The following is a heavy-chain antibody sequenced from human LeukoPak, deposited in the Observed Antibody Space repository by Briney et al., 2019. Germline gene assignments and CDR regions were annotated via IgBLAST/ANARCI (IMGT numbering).Heavy chain of an antibody. CDR3: ARDTGLGYYYYMDV. CDR2: INHSGST. V-gene: IGHV4-34*01. CDR1: GGSFSGYY. Sequence: SETLSLTCAVYGGSFSGYYWSWIRQPPGKGLEWIGEINHSGSTNYNPSLKGRVTISVDTSKNQFSLKLSSVTAADTAVYYCARDTGLGYYYYMDVWGKGTTVTVSS. J-gene: IGHJ6*03. D-gene: IGHD6-19*01.